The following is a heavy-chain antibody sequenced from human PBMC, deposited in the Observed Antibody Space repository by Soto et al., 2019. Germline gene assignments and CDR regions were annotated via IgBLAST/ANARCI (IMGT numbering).Heavy chain of an antibody. D-gene: IGHD6-19*01. V-gene: IGHV4-59*01. CDR1: GGSITSYY. CDR3: ARDAYSSGYYSFDY. CDR2: IYYSGST. Sequence: SXTLSLTCTVSGGSITSYYWSCIRQPPGKGLEWIGYIYYSGSTNYNPSLKSRVTISVDTSKNQFSLKLSSMTAADTAVYYCARDAYSSGYYSFDYWGQGALVTVSS. J-gene: IGHJ4*02.